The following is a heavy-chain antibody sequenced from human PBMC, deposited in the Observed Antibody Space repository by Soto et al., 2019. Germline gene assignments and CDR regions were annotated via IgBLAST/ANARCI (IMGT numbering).Heavy chain of an antibody. J-gene: IGHJ4*02. Sequence: EVQLVESGGGLVQPGGSLRLSCAASGFTVSSNYMSWVRQAPGKGLEWVSVIYSGGSTYYADSVKGRFTISRHNSKNSLYLQMNRLRAEDTAVYYCARELTYYFDYWGQGTLVTVSS. CDR3: ARELTYYFDY. CDR1: GFTVSSNY. D-gene: IGHD3-16*01. CDR2: IYSGGST. V-gene: IGHV3-53*04.